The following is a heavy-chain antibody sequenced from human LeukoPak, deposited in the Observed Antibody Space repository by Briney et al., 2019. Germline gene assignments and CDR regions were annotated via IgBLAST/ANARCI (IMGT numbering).Heavy chain of an antibody. V-gene: IGHV4-38-2*02. CDR1: GASISNYY. CDR2: IYHSGST. J-gene: IGHJ3*02. Sequence: PSETLSLTCTVSGASISNYYWSWIRQPPGKGLEWIGSIYHSGSTYYNPSLKSRVTISVDTSKNQFSLKLSSVTAADTAVYYCARDPTTVTTADAFDIWGQGTMVTVSS. D-gene: IGHD4-17*01. CDR3: ARDPTTVTTADAFDI.